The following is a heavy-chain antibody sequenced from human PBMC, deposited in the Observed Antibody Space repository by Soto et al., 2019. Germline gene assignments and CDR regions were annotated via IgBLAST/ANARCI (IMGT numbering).Heavy chain of an antibody. CDR1: GSSISSGDYY. CDR2: IYYSGST. D-gene: IGHD6-6*01. CDR3: ARALRRSSSTFDY. V-gene: IGHV4-30-4*01. J-gene: IGHJ4*02. Sequence: SETLSLTCTVSGSSISSGDYYWSWIRQPPGKGLEWIGYIYYSGSTYYNPSLKSRVTISVDTSKNQFSLKLSSVTAADTAVYYCARALRRSSSTFDYWGQGTLVTVSS.